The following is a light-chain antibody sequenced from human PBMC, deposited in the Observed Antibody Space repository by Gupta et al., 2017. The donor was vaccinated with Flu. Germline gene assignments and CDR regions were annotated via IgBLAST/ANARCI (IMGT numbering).Light chain of an antibody. CDR1: QSVSSN. CDR3: QQYNNWPVT. J-gene: IGKJ2*01. Sequence: EIVMTXSPATLSXXPGERATLSCRASQSVSSNLAWYQQKPGQAPRLLIYGASTRATGIPARFSGSGSGTEFTLTISSLQSEDFAVYYCQQYNNWPVTFGQGTKLEIK. CDR2: GAS. V-gene: IGKV3-15*01.